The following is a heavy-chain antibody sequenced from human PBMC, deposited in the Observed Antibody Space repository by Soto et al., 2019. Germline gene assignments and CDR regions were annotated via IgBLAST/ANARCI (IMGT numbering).Heavy chain of an antibody. Sequence: SGPTLVNPTQTLTLTCTFSGGSLGTSVICVSWMRQPPGKSVEWVARIDWDDDKYCSAAVNTMVTSSKYTAKNQVFLTMTNMDPXDTATFYCARDDCAATQMDVWGKGTTVTVSS. D-gene: IGHD1-1*01. CDR1: GGSLGTSVIC. J-gene: IGHJ6*04. CDR2: IDWDDDK. CDR3: ARDDCAATQMDV. V-gene: IGHV2-70*11.